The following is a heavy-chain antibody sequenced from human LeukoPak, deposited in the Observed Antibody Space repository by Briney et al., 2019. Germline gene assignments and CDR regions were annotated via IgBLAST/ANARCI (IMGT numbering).Heavy chain of an antibody. D-gene: IGHD6-13*01. J-gene: IGHJ5*02. Sequence: GGSLRLSCSASGFTFSLYAIHWVRQAPGRGLEYISTISSHNGDAKYYADSVMGRFSISRDNSRNTLYLQMSSLRAEDTAVYYCVRGDSSSWDRPLDLWGQGTLVTVSS. CDR3: VRGDSSSWDRPLDL. CDR2: ISSHNGDAK. CDR1: GFTFSLYA. V-gene: IGHV3-64D*06.